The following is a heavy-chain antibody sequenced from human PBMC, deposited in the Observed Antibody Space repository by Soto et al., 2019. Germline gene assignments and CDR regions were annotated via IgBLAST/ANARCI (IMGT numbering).Heavy chain of an antibody. CDR3: AKDIKDYNWKSWGFDP. J-gene: IGHJ5*02. D-gene: IGHD1-1*01. CDR2: ISWNSGSI. V-gene: IGHV3-9*01. Sequence: EVQLVESGGGLVQPGRSLRLSCAASGFTFDDYAMHWVRQAPGKGLEWVSGISWNSGSIGYADSVKGRFTISRDNAKNSLYLQMNSLRAEDTALYYCAKDIKDYNWKSWGFDPWGQGTLVTVSS. CDR1: GFTFDDYA.